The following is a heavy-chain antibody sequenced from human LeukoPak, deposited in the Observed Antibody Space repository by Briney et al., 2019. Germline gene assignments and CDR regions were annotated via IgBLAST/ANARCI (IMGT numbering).Heavy chain of an antibody. CDR3: ARQRNTMVRGVILPNWFDP. D-gene: IGHD3-10*01. J-gene: IGHJ5*02. V-gene: IGHV4-34*01. Sequence: SETLSLTCAVYGGSFSGYYWSWIRQPPGKGLEWIGEINHSGSTNYNPSLKSRVTISVDTSKNQFSLKLSSVTAADTAVYYCARQRNTMVRGVILPNWFDPWGQGTLVTVSS. CDR1: GGSFSGYY. CDR2: INHSGST.